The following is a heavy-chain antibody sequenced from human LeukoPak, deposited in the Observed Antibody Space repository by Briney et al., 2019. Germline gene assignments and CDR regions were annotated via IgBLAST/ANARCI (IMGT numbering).Heavy chain of an antibody. CDR3: ARAGRLERRRYYYYYMDV. V-gene: IGHV1-2*02. D-gene: IGHD1-1*01. J-gene: IGHJ6*03. CDR1: GYTFTGYY. Sequence: GASVKVSCKASGYTFTGYYMHWVRQAPGQGLEWMGWINPNSGGTNYAQKVQGRVTMTRDTSISTAYMELSRLRSDDTAVYYCARAGRLERRRYYYYYMDVWGKGTTVTVSS. CDR2: INPNSGGT.